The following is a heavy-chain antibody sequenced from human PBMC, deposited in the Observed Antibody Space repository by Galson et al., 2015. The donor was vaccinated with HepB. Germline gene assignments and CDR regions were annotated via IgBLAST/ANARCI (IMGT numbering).Heavy chain of an antibody. CDR3: ARDKGLHLYYFDY. D-gene: IGHD2-15*01. CDR2: IIPIFGTA. Sequence: SVKVSCKASGGTFSSYAISWVRQAPGQGLEWMGGIIPIFGTANYAQKFQGRVTITADESTSTAYMELSSLRSEDTAVYYCARDKGLHLYYFDYWGQGTLVTVSS. CDR1: GGTFSSYA. J-gene: IGHJ4*02. V-gene: IGHV1-69*13.